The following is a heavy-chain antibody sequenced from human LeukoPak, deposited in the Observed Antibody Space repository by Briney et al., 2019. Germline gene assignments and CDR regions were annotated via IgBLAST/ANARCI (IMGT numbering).Heavy chain of an antibody. CDR3: ARVSQYYFHGMDV. V-gene: IGHV3-23*01. CDR2: ISNSGGSA. J-gene: IGHJ6*02. CDR1: GVPFSTYA. D-gene: IGHD2/OR15-2a*01. Sequence: PGGSLRLSCAASGVPFSTYAMSSGRQGPGKGLEWASTISNSGGSAYYADSVKGRFTTSRDNSKNTLFLQMNSLRAEDTAVYFCARVSQYYFHGMDVWGQGTTVTVSS.